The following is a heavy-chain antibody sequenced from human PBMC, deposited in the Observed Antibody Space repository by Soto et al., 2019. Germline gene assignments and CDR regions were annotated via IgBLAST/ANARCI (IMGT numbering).Heavy chain of an antibody. V-gene: IGHV1-69*13. Sequence: EASVKVSCKASGGTFSSYAISWVRQAPGQGLEWMGGIIPIFGTANYAQKFQGRVTITADESTSTAYMELSSLRSEDTAVYYCASRKEGYYYYGMDVWGQGTTVTVSS. CDR1: GGTFSSYA. CDR2: IIPIFGTA. CDR3: ASRKEGYYYYGMDV. J-gene: IGHJ6*02.